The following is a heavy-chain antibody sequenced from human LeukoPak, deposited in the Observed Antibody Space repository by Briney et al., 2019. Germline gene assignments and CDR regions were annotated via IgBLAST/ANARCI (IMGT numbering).Heavy chain of an antibody. CDR3: AKVRSGWYDY. Sequence: GALRLSCAASGFTFSSYAMSWVRQAPGKGLEWVSTISGSGYNTYYADSVKGRFTISRDNSKNTLYLQMNSLRAEDTAVYYCAKVRSGWYDYWGQGTLVTVSS. CDR2: ISGSGYNT. CDR1: GFTFSSYA. V-gene: IGHV3-23*01. D-gene: IGHD6-19*01. J-gene: IGHJ4*02.